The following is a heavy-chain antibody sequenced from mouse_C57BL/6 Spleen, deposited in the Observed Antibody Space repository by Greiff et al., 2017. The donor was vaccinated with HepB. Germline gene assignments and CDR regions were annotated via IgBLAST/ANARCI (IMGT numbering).Heavy chain of an antibody. D-gene: IGHD1-1*01. Sequence: VQLQQSGAELVRPGASVKLSCKASGYTFTDYYINWVKQRPGQGLEWIARIYPGSGNTYYNEKFKGKATLTAEKSSSTAYMQLSSLTSEDSAVYFCARGVSYGSSFDYWGQGTTLTVSS. CDR1: GYTFTDYY. V-gene: IGHV1-76*01. CDR3: ARGVSYGSSFDY. CDR2: IYPGSGNT. J-gene: IGHJ2*01.